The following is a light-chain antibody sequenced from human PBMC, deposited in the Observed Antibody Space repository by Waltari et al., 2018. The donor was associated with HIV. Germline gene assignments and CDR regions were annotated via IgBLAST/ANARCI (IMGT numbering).Light chain of an antibody. V-gene: IGKV3-20*01. CDR2: GAS. J-gene: IGKJ1*01. CDR3: QQYSNSPTT. Sequence: ETVLTQSPGTLSLSPGERATLSCKANQTVSGAYLAWCQVRPGPPPRLLIYGASRRASGTPDRFSGGGSGTDFTLTINRLEPEDFAVYYCQQYSNSPTTFGQGTRV. CDR1: QTVSGAY.